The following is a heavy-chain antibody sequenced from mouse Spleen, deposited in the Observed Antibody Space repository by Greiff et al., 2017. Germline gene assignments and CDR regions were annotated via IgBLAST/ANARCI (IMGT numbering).Heavy chain of an antibody. D-gene: IGHD3-3*01. CDR3: ARWLYYFDY. CDR2: IRNKANGYTT. V-gene: IGHV7-3*01. CDR1: GFTFTDYY. Sequence: EVMLVESGGGLVQPGGSLSLSCAASGFTFTDYYMSWVRQPPGKALEWLGFIRNKANGYTTEYSASVKGRFTISRDNSQSILYLQMNALRAEDSATYYCARWLYYFDYWGQGTTLTVSS. J-gene: IGHJ2*01.